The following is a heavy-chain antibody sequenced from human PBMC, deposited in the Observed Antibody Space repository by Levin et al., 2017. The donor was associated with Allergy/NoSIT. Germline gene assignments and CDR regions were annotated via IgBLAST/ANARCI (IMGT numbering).Heavy chain of an antibody. D-gene: IGHD1-26*01. CDR1: GFTFSAYG. V-gene: IGHV3-30*18. CDR2: LSYDEITQ. J-gene: IGHJ4*02. Sequence: GGSLRLSCAASGFTFSAYGMHWVRLAPGKGLEWVGVLSYDEITQYYADSVKGRFSISRDNSKNTLYLQMDSLKAEDTAVYYCVKSLTSGRDALRNALDYWGQGTLVTVSS. CDR3: VKSLTSGRDALRNALDY.